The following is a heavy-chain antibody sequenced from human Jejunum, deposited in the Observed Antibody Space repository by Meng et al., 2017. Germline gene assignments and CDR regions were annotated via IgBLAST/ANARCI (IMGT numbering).Heavy chain of an antibody. V-gene: IGHV6-1*01. J-gene: IGHJ4*02. CDR3: ASWRYDH. D-gene: IGHD1-1*01. CDR2: TYYRSKWYN. Sequence: QVQLQQSGPGLVKPPQTLPPTCAISGDSVSSNSAAWNWIRQSTSRGLEWLGRTYYRSKWYNQYAVHVRSRITINPDTSKNQFSLHLDSVTPEDTAVYYCASWRYDHWGQGTLVTVSS. CDR1: GDSVSSNSAA.